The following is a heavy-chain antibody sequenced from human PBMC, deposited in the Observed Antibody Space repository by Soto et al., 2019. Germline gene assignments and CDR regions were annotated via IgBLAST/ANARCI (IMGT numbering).Heavy chain of an antibody. D-gene: IGHD6-19*01. CDR2: ITASGGTT. CDR1: GFTFADYP. Sequence: EVDLFQSGGGLGQPGGSLTLSCVASGFTFADYPMNWVRQVPGKGLEWISRITASGGTTYYTDSVRGRFTISRDNSKNTLFLLMTSLRADDTAIYYCAKRLLALAGGWYLYSWGQGTLVTVSS. CDR3: AKRLLALAGGWYLYS. V-gene: IGHV3-23*01. J-gene: IGHJ4*02.